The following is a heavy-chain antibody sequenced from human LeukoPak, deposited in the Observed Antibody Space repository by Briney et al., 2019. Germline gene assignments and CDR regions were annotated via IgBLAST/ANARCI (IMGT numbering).Heavy chain of an antibody. CDR1: GFTFDYYA. D-gene: IGHD5-18*01. Sequence: GVSPSLSCAASGFTFDYYAMQWVRQVPGKGLEWVFGLSCNCGSTGYADSVKGRFTISRDNAKHYLHLQMHSPRAEDAAVYFCAEESVAVVIQLYRGPYFDFWGQGTLVTVSS. CDR3: AEESVAVVIQLYRGPYFDF. CDR2: LSCNCGST. J-gene: IGHJ4*02. V-gene: IGHV3-9*01.